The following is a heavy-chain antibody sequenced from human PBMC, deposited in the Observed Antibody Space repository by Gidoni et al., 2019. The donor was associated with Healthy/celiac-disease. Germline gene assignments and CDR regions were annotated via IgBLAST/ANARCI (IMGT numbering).Heavy chain of an antibody. J-gene: IGHJ4*02. V-gene: IGHV3-23*01. CDR3: AKDSDGGYSNYFDY. Sequence: EVQRLESGGGLVQHGGSLRLSCAASGFTFSSYAMSWVRQAPGKGLEWVSAISGSGGSTYYADSVKGRFTISRDNSKNTLYLQMNSLRAEDTAVYYCAKDSDGGYSNYFDYWGQGTLVTVSS. CDR2: ISGSGGST. CDR1: GFTFSSYA. D-gene: IGHD4-4*01.